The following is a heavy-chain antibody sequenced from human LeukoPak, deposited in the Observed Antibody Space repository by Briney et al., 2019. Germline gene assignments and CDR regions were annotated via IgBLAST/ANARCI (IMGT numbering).Heavy chain of an antibody. V-gene: IGHV4-34*01. CDR2: INHSGST. D-gene: IGHD3-22*01. Sequence: SETLSLTCAVYGGSFSGYYWSWIRQPPGKGLEWIGEINHSGSTNYNPSLKSRVTISVDTSKNQFSLKLSSVTAADTAVYYCARRPSYYYDSSGYYSYYYYGMDVWGQGTTVTVSS. CDR1: GGSFSGYY. J-gene: IGHJ6*02. CDR3: ARRPSYYYDSSGYYSYYYYGMDV.